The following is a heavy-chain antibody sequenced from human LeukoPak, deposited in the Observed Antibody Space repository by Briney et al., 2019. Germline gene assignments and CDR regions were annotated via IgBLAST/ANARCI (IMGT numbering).Heavy chain of an antibody. D-gene: IGHD3-9*01. J-gene: IGHJ6*02. CDR2: SSGYNGNT. CDR1: GYTFTSYG. Sequence: ASVKVSCKASGYTFTSYGISWVRQAPGQGLEWMGWSSGYNGNTNYAQKFQGRVTITADKSTSTAYMELSSLRSEDTAVYYCARGYYDILTGYYRTYYYYGMDVWGQGTTVTVSS. CDR3: ARGYYDILTGYYRTYYYYGMDV. V-gene: IGHV1-18*01.